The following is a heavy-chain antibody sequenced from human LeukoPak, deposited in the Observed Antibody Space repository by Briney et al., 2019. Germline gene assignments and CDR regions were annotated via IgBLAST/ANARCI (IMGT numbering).Heavy chain of an antibody. J-gene: IGHJ4*02. Sequence: GASVKVSCKASGYTFTGYYMHWVRQAPGQGLEWMGWINPNSGGTNYAQKFQGRVTMTRDTSISTAYMELSRLRSDDTAVYYCARDRKYYDILTGYYPTLLFDYWGQGTLVTVSS. V-gene: IGHV1-2*02. D-gene: IGHD3-9*01. CDR1: GYTFTGYY. CDR3: ARDRKYYDILTGYYPTLLFDY. CDR2: INPNSGGT.